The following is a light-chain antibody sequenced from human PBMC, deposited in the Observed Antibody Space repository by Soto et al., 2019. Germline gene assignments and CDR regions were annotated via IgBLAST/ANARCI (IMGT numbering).Light chain of an antibody. J-gene: IGLJ1*01. CDR2: QVS. V-gene: IGLV2-8*01. CDR1: SSDVGASEY. CDR3: TSYTSSYIFV. Sequence: QSVLTQPPSASGAPGQSVTISCTGKSSDVGASEYVSWYQQHPGKAPKLMIYQVSKRPSGVPDRFSGSRSGNTASLTVSGLQAEDEADYYCTSYTSSYIFVLGGGTKVTVL.